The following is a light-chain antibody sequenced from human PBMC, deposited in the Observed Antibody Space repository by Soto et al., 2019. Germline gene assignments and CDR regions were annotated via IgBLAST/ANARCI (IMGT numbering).Light chain of an antibody. J-gene: IGKJ3*01. V-gene: IGKV1-33*01. CDR3: QQYDTLRVT. CDR2: DAS. Sequence: IQMTQSPSSLSASVGDRVTITCRASQGIRNDLGWYQQKQGKATKLLIYDASNLETGVPSRLSGSGSGTDFTFTISSLQPEDIATYDGQQYDTLRVTFGHGTKVDIK. CDR1: QGIRND.